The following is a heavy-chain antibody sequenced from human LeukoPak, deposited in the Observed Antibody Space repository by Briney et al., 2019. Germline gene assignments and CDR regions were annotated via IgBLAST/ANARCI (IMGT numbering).Heavy chain of an antibody. CDR2: ISYDGSNK. CDR3: ARDRWIDSSGYYPDY. CDR1: GFTFSSYA. J-gene: IGHJ4*02. V-gene: IGHV3-30-3*01. D-gene: IGHD3-22*01. Sequence: GGSLRLSCAASGFTFSSYAMHWVRQAPGKGLEWVAVISYDGSNKYYADSVKGRFTISRDNSKNTLYLQMNSLRAEDTAVYYCARDRWIDSSGYYPDYWGQGTLVTVSS.